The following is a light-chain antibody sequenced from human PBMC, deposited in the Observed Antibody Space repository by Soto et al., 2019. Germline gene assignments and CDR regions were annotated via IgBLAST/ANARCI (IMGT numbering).Light chain of an antibody. CDR2: GNS. V-gene: IGLV1-40*01. CDR3: QSYDRSLSGFV. CDR1: SSNLGADYD. Sequence: QSVLTQPPSVSGAPGQRVTISCTGSSSNLGADYDVHWYQQLPGTAPKLLISGNSNRPSGVPDRFSGSKSGTSASLAITGLQTEDEADYYCQSYDRSLSGFVFGTGTKLTVL. J-gene: IGLJ1*01.